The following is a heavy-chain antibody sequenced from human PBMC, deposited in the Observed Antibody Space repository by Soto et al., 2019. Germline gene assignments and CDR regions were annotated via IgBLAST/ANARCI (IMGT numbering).Heavy chain of an antibody. CDR2: IYYSGST. V-gene: IGHV4-59*01. J-gene: IGHJ5*02. CDR1: GGSISTDH. D-gene: IGHD3-10*01. Sequence: SETLSVTCTVSGGSISTDHCSWIRQPPGKGLEWIGYIYYSGSTNYNPSLKSRVTISVDTSKNQFSLRLSSVTAADTAVYYCARIGVFYGSGSYYSDNWFDPWGEGTLVTVS. CDR3: ARIGVFYGSGSYYSDNWFDP.